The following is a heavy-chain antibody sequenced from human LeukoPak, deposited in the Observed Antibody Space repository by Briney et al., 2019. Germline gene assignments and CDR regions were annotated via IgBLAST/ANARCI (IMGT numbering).Heavy chain of an antibody. J-gene: IGHJ4*02. CDR2: ISSNGGST. Sequence: GGSLRLSCSASGFTFSSYAMHWVRQASGKGLEYVSAISSNGGSTYYADSVKGRFTISRDNSKNTLYLQMSSLRPEDTAVYYCLKDLRDIAVAATPDYWGQGTLVTVSS. CDR3: LKDLRDIAVAATPDY. V-gene: IGHV3-64D*06. D-gene: IGHD6-13*01. CDR1: GFTFSSYA.